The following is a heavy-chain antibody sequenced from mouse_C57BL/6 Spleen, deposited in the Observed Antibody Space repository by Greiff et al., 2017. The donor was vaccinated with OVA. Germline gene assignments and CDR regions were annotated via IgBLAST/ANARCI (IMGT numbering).Heavy chain of an antibody. J-gene: IGHJ1*03. V-gene: IGHV3-6*01. CDR1: GYSITSGYY. CDR2: ISYDGSN. Sequence: VQLKQSGPGLVKPSQSLSLTCSVTGYSITSGYYWNWIRQFPGNKLEWMGYISYDGSNNYNPSLKNRISITRDTSKNQFFLKLNSVTTEDTATYYCARERGYDYDGGYFDVWGTGTTVTVSS. CDR3: ARERGYDYDGGYFDV. D-gene: IGHD2-4*01.